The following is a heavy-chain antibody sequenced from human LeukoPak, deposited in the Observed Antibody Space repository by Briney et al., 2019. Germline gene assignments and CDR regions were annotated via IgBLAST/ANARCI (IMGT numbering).Heavy chain of an antibody. V-gene: IGHV1-18*01. D-gene: IGHD2-2*01. J-gene: IGHJ6*02. CDR3: AREGYCSSTSCWDV. CDR1: GYTFTSYG. CDR2: ISAYNGNT. Sequence: ASVKVSCKASGYTFTSYGISWVRQAPGQGLEWMGWISAYNGNTDYAQKLQGRVTMTTDTSTSTAYVELRSLRSDDTAVYYCAREGYCSSTSCWDVWGQGTTVTVSS.